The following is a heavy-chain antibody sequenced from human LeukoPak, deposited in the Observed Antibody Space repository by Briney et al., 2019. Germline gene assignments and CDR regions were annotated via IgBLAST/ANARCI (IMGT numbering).Heavy chain of an antibody. CDR3: ARDGASRGSGSFGD. V-gene: IGHV3-7*01. D-gene: IGHD3-10*01. CDR1: GFAFSGYA. J-gene: IGHJ4*02. CDR2: INQDGTEK. Sequence: GGSLRLSCAASGFAFSGYAVTWARQAPGKGLEWVGNINQDGTEKNYVDSVKGRFTISRDNAKKSLYLQVSSLRAEDTAVYYCARDGASRGSGSFGDWGQGTLLTVSS.